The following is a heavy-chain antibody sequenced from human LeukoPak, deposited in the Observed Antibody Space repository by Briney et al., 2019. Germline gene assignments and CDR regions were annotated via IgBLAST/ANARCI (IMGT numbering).Heavy chain of an antibody. CDR3: ARDKGAEGFWSGSPPQVPRYYYYMDV. J-gene: IGHJ6*03. CDR2: ISSSSSYI. CDR1: GFTFSSYS. D-gene: IGHD3-3*01. Sequence: PGGSLRLSCAASGFTFSSYSMNWVRQAPGKGLEWFSSISSSSSYIYYADSVKGRFTISRDNAKNSLYLQMNSLRAEDTAVYYCARDKGAEGFWSGSPPQVPRYYYYMDVWGKGTTVTVSS. V-gene: IGHV3-21*01.